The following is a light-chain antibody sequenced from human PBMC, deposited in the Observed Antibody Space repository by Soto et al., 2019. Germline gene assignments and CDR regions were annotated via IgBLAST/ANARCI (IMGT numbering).Light chain of an antibody. CDR2: DVS. CDR1: SSDVGGYTY. Sequence: QSALTQPASVSGSPGQSITISCTGTSSDVGGYTYVSWYQQHPGKAPKLMIHDVSGRPSGVSNRFSGSKSGNTASLTISGLQAEDEADYYCSSYTSSSTLLFGGGTKLTVL. CDR3: SSYTSSSTLL. J-gene: IGLJ2*01. V-gene: IGLV2-14*03.